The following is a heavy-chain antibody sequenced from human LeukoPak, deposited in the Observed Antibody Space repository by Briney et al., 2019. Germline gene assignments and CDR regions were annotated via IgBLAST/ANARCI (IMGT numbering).Heavy chain of an antibody. V-gene: IGHV4-34*01. J-gene: IGHJ6*02. CDR3: ARAPIGVAVAAQRDYYYYYGMDV. Sequence: PSETLSLTCAVYSGSFSGYYWSWVRQPPGKGLEWIGEINHSGSTNYNPSLKSRVTISVDTSKNQFSLKLSSVTAADTAVYYCARAPIGVAVAAQRDYYYYYGMDVWGQGTTVTVSS. D-gene: IGHD6-19*01. CDR1: SGSFSGYY. CDR2: INHSGST.